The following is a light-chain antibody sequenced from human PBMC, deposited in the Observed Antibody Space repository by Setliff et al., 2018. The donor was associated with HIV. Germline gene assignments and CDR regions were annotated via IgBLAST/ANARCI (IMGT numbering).Light chain of an antibody. CDR2: EVR. J-gene: IGLJ1*01. CDR1: STDVGSYNR. Sequence: QSALTQPPSVSGSPGQSVTISCTGTSTDVGSYNRVSWYQKPPDTAPKLMIYEVRNLPSGVPDRFSGSKSGNTASLTISGLQAEDEADYYCSSYSSSSSYVFGTGTKVTVL. CDR3: SSYSSSSSYV. V-gene: IGLV2-18*02.